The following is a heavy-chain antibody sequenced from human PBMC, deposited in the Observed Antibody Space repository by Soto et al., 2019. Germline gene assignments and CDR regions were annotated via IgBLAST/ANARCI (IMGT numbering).Heavy chain of an antibody. CDR2: IYYTGTT. J-gene: IGHJ4*02. D-gene: IGHD1-26*01. V-gene: IGHV4-59*08. CDR3: ARHDDFLGSYYYFDY. Sequence: SETLSLTCTVSGGSISSYYWSWIRQPPGKGLEWIGYIYYTGTTNYNPSLKSRVTISVDTSKNQFSLKLSSVTAADTAVYYCARHDDFLGSYYYFDYWGQGTLVTVSS. CDR1: GGSISSYY.